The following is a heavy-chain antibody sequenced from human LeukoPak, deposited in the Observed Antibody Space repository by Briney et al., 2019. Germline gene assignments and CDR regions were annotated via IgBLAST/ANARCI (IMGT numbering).Heavy chain of an antibody. V-gene: IGHV4-34*01. CDR3: ARGPYYYDSSGYYRYFDY. J-gene: IGHJ4*02. D-gene: IGHD3-22*01. Sequence: SETLSLTCAVYGGSFSGYYWSWIRQPPGKGLEWIGEINHSGSTNYNPSLKSRVTISVDTSKTQFSLKLSSVTAADTAVYYCARGPYYYDSSGYYRYFDYWGQGTLVTVSS. CDR1: GGSFSGYY. CDR2: INHSGST.